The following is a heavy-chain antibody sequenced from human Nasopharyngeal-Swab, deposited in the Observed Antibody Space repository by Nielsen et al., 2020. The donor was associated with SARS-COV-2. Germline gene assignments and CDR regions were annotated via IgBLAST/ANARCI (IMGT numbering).Heavy chain of an antibody. V-gene: IGHV3-48*02. CDR2: ISSSGSTT. CDR1: GFTFSSYS. Sequence: GESLKISCAASGFTFSSYSMNWVRQAPGKGLEWVSYISSSGSTTYYADSVKGRFTISRDNAKDSLYLQMNRLRDEDSAVYFCANFGDYDYYDMDVWGQGTTVTVSS. D-gene: IGHD4-17*01. J-gene: IGHJ6*02. CDR3: ANFGDYDYYDMDV.